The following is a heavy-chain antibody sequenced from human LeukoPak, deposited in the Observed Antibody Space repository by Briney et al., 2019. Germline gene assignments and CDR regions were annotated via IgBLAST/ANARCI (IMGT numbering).Heavy chain of an antibody. CDR3: ARLPLRVVPAVIWFDP. J-gene: IGHJ5*02. CDR1: GGSFSGYY. V-gene: IGHV4-34*01. Sequence: PSETLSLTCAVYGGSFSGYYWSWIRQPPGKGLEWIGEINHSGSTNYNPSLKSRVTISVDTSKNQFSLKLSSVTAADTAVYYCARLPLRVVPAVIWFDPWGQGTLVTVSS. D-gene: IGHD2-2*01. CDR2: INHSGST.